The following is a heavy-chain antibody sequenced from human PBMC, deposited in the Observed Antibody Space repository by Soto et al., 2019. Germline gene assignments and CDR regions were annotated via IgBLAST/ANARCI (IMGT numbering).Heavy chain of an antibody. Sequence: ASVKVSCKASGYTFTSYGISWVRQAPGQGLEWMGWISAYNGNTNYAQKLQGRVTMTTDTSTSTAYMEQRSLRSEDTALYYCARGLGAIFGVVIYYYMDVWGKGTTVTVSS. CDR3: ARGLGAIFGVVIYYYMDV. V-gene: IGHV1-18*01. CDR1: GYTFTSYG. D-gene: IGHD3-3*01. J-gene: IGHJ6*03. CDR2: ISAYNGNT.